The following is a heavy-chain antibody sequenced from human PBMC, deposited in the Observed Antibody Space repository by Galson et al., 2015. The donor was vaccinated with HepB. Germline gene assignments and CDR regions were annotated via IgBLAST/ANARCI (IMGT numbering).Heavy chain of an antibody. D-gene: IGHD5-12*01. V-gene: IGHV3-33*01. CDR1: GLIFRNYG. CDR3: ATSNPSVAIGED. J-gene: IGHJ4*02. CDR2: IYYDGGNK. Sequence: SLRLSCAASGLIFRNYGMHWVRQVPGKGLEWVAIIYYDGGNKYYADSVRGRFTISKDNSKNTLYLQMNSLRPEGTAIYYCATSNPSVAIGEDWGQGTLVTVSS.